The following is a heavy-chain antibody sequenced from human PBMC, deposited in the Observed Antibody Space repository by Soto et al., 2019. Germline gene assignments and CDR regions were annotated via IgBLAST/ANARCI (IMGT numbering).Heavy chain of an antibody. CDR3: AKAPRGEMATD. CDR2: INTYNGMT. Sequence: QVQLVQSGGEVKKPGASVTVSCKASGYTFINYHLTWVRQAPGQGLEWMAWINTYNGMTDYAQRFQGRVTMTRDTSTSTAYMELMNLGSDDTAVYFCAKAPRGEMATDWGQGTLVTVSS. CDR1: GYTFINYH. J-gene: IGHJ4*02. D-gene: IGHD5-12*01. V-gene: IGHV1-18*01.